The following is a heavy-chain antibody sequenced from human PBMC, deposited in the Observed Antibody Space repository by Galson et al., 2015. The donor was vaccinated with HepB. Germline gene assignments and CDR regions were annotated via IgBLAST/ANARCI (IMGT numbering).Heavy chain of an antibody. Sequence: TLSLTCAVSGGSISSGGYSWSWIRQPPGKGLEWIGYIYHSGSTYYNPSLKSRVTISVDRSKNQFSLKLSSVTAADTAVYYCARVGYDILTGYYIRWFDPWGQGTLVTVSS. CDR1: GGSISSGGYS. D-gene: IGHD3-9*01. CDR3: ARVGYDILTGYYIRWFDP. V-gene: IGHV4-30-2*01. CDR2: IYHSGST. J-gene: IGHJ5*02.